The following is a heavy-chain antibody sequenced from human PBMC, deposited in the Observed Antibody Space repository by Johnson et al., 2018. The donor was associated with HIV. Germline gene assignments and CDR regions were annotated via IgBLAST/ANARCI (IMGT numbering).Heavy chain of an antibody. CDR3: ARSYYYFNDAVDI. CDR2: ISYDGSNK. CDR1: GFTFSSYG. V-gene: IGHV3-30*03. D-gene: IGHD3-10*01. J-gene: IGHJ3*02. Sequence: QVQVVESGGGVVQPGRSLRLSCAASGFTFSSYGMHWVRQAPGKGLEWVAVISYDGSNKYYADSVKGRFSISRDNAKNSLYLQMNSLRAEDTALYYCARSYYYFNDAVDIWGQGTMVTVSS.